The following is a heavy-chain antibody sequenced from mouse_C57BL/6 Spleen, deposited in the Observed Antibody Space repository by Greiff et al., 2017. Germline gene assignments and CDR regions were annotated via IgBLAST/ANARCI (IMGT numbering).Heavy chain of an antibody. J-gene: IGHJ2*01. Sequence: VQLQQPGAELVKPGASVKLSCKASGYTFTSYWMHWVKQRPGQGLEWIGMIHPNSGSTNYNEKFKSKATLTVDKSSSTAYMQLSSLTSEDSAVYYCAIYYGSSYRNYYFDYWGQGTTLTVSS. V-gene: IGHV1-64*01. CDR3: AIYYGSSYRNYYFDY. CDR2: IHPNSGST. CDR1: GYTFTSYW. D-gene: IGHD1-1*01.